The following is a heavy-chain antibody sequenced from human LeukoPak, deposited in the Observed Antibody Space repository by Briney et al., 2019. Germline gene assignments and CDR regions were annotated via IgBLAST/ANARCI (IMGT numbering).Heavy chain of an antibody. Sequence: GASVKVSCKVSGYTLTKLSMHWVRQAPGKGLEWMGGFDPEDGETIYAQKFQGRVTMTRDTSTSTVYMELSSLRSEDTAVYYCARSSGNIAVAPLNRWGQGTMVTVSS. D-gene: IGHD6-19*01. CDR1: GYTLTKLS. CDR2: FDPEDGET. J-gene: IGHJ3*01. CDR3: ARSSGNIAVAPLNR. V-gene: IGHV1-24*01.